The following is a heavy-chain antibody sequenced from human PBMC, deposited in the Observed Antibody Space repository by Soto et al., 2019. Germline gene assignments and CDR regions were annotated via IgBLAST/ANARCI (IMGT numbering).Heavy chain of an antibody. CDR2: ISIGGDTI. D-gene: IGHD3-3*01. Sequence: GGSLRLSCTVSGFTFSPYSMNWVRQAPGKGLEWISYISIGGDTIYYADSVRGRFTVSRDNTKNSLYLQMDSLRDEDTAVYYCARDRSTIYGVVTPIDYWGQGTLVTVSS. V-gene: IGHV3-48*02. CDR1: GFTFSPYS. CDR3: ARDRSTIYGVVTPIDY. J-gene: IGHJ4*02.